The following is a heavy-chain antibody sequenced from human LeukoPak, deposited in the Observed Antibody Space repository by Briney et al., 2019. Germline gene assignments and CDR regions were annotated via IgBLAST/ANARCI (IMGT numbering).Heavy chain of an antibody. CDR3: AELGITMIGGV. V-gene: IGHV3-48*03. CDR1: GFTFSTYA. J-gene: IGHJ6*04. Sequence: GGSLRLSCAASGFTFSTYAMSWVRQAPGKGLEWVSYISSSGSTIYYADSVKGRFTISRGNAKNSLYLQMNSLRAEDTAVYYCAELGITMIGGVWGKGTTVTISS. CDR2: ISSSGSTI. D-gene: IGHD3-10*02.